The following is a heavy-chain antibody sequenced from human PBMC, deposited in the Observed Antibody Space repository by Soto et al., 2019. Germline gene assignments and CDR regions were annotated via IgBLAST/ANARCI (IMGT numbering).Heavy chain of an antibody. D-gene: IGHD2-21*01. CDR3: ARESSI. V-gene: IGHV3-74*01. CDR2: INTDGSTT. Sequence: GGSQRLSYAASGFSFRNNWMHWVRQAPGKGLVWVSRINTDGSTTSYADSVKGRFTISRDNAKNTLYLQMNSLRAEDTAVYYCARESSIWGQGTLVTVSS. CDR1: GFSFRNNW. J-gene: IGHJ4*02.